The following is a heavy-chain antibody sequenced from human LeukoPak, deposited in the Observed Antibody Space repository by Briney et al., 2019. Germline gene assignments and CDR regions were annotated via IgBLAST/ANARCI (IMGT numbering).Heavy chain of an antibody. Sequence: HRASVKVSCKASGGTFSSYAISWVRQAPGQGLEWMGGIIPIFGTANYAQKFQGRVTITTDESTSTAYMELSSLRSEDTAVYYCASQYCSGGSCGGSSHWGQGTLVTVSS. CDR2: IIPIFGTA. J-gene: IGHJ4*02. V-gene: IGHV1-69*05. CDR1: GGTFSSYA. D-gene: IGHD2-15*01. CDR3: ASQYCSGGSCGGSSH.